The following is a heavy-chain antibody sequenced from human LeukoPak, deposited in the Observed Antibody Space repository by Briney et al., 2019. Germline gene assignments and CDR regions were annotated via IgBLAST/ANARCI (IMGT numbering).Heavy chain of an antibody. D-gene: IGHD2-2*01. CDR3: AKEQYCSSTSCLPTASDDAFDI. CDR2: ISYDGSNK. J-gene: IGHJ3*02. CDR1: GFTFSSYG. Sequence: PGGPLRLSCAASGFTFSSYGMHWVRQAPGKGLEWVAVISYDGSNKYYADSVKGRFTISRDNSKNTLYLQMNSLRAEDTAVYYCAKEQYCSSTSCLPTASDDAFDIWGQGTMVTVSS. V-gene: IGHV3-30*18.